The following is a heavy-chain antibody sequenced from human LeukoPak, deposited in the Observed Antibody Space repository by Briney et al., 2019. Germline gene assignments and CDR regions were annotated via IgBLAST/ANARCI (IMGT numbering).Heavy chain of an antibody. CDR1: GYSFTGYW. CDR3: ARQVRLAVAAQPRGEYYFDY. D-gene: IGHD6-19*01. V-gene: IGHV5-10-1*01. Sequence: GESLKISCKGSGYSFTGYWISWVRQMPGKGLEWMGRIDPSDSYTNYSPSFQGHVTISADKSISTAYLQWSSLKASDTAMYYCARQVRLAVAAQPRGEYYFDYWGQGTLVTVSS. J-gene: IGHJ4*02. CDR2: IDPSDSYT.